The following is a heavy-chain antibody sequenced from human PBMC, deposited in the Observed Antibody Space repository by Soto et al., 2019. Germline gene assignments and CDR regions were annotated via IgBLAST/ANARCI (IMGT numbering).Heavy chain of an antibody. V-gene: IGHV4-59*01. J-gene: IGHJ3*02. CDR2: IRYSGKT. CDR1: GGSLTNYF. Sequence: QVQLQESGPGLVEPSETLSLTCTVSGGSLTNYFWTWIRQPPGKGLEWLAYIRYSGKTGYNPSLKCRATISLDMSRNQFFLKVTSVTAADTAMYYCARFQYTVVTPFAMWGQGTMLIVSS. CDR3: ARFQYTVVTPFAM. D-gene: IGHD2-21*02.